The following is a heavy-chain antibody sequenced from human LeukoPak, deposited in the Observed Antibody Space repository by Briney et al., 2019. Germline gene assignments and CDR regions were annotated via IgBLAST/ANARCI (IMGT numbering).Heavy chain of an antibody. V-gene: IGHV3-21*01. CDR2: ISNGET. CDR3: ATIGFYYYMDV. CDR1: GFPFSRHA. Sequence: GGSLRLSCAASGFPFSRHAMSWVRQPPGKGLEWVSAISNGETYYADSVRGRFTISRDNAKNSLYLQMNSLRAEDTAVYYCATIGFYYYMDVWGKGTTVTVSS. J-gene: IGHJ6*03.